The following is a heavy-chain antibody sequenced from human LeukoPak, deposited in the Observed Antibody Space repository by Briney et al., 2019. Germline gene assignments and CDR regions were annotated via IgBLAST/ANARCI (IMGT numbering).Heavy chain of an antibody. V-gene: IGHV4-59*01. J-gene: IGHJ6*03. D-gene: IGHD3-22*01. CDR2: IYYSGST. CDR3: AREKYYYDSSGYYYYYYMDV. CDR1: GGSISSYY. Sequence: PSETQSLTCTVSGGSISSYYWSWVRQPPGKGLEWIGYIYYSGSTNYNPSLKSRVTISVDTSKNQFSLKLSSVTAADTAVYYCAREKYYYDSSGYYYYYYMDVWGKGTTVTVSS.